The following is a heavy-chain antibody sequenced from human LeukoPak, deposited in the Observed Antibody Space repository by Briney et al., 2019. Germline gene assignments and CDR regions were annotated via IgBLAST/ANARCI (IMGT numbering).Heavy chain of an antibody. CDR3: ARVDGDYRGTLDY. CDR2: IYCSGST. J-gene: IGHJ4*02. D-gene: IGHD4-17*01. Sequence: PSETLSLTCTVFGGSISSYYWSWIRQPPGKGLEWIGYIYCSGSTNYNPSLKSRVTISVDTSKNQFSLKLSSVTAADTAVYYCARVDGDYRGTLDYWGQGTLVTVSS. CDR1: GGSISSYY. V-gene: IGHV4-59*01.